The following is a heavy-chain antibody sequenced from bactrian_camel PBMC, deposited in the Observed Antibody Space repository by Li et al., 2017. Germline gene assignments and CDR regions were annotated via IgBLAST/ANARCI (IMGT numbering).Heavy chain of an antibody. CDR1: QIGPRKW. CDR2: IDVTGDT. J-gene: IGHJ4*01. D-gene: IGHD7*01. Sequence: HVQLVESGGGSAEIGGSLKLSCVSSQIGPRKWRTMGFWRQAPGKEREGVAVIDVTGDTNYGDFVEGRFSISLDNARNTVYLQMSSLKPEDTGMYYCVADGGDVAPVHSLLAPAYNNWGQGTQVTVS. V-gene: IGHV3S53*01. CDR3: VADGGDVAPVHSLLAPAYNN.